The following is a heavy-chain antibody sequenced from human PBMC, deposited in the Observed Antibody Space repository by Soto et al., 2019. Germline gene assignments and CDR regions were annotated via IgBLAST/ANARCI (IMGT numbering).Heavy chain of an antibody. CDR1: GYIFINYG. V-gene: IGHV1-18*01. D-gene: IGHD2-8*01. CDR3: ARTGGDCTQGVCYAY. Sequence: ASVNVSCKASGYIFINYGTSWMRQPPGQGLEWMGWISPYNSNTHYAQSLLGRVTVTRDTSTGTAYMELRSLRSDDTAVYYCARTGGDCTQGVCYAYWGQGTLVTVSS. J-gene: IGHJ4*02. CDR2: ISPYNSNT.